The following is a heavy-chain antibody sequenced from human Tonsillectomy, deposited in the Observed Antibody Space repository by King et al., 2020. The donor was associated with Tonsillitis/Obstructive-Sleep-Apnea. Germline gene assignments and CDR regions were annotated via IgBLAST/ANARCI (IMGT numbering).Heavy chain of an antibody. CDR1: GFLFRNYW. V-gene: IGHV3-7*04. CDR2: IKQDESQK. D-gene: IGHD5-12*01. CDR3: AKGLRGYTTYDVDH. J-gene: IGHJ5*02. Sequence: DVQLVESGGGLVRPGGSLRLSCSASGFLFRNYWMTWVRQAPGKGLEWVANIKQDESQKYYVDSVKGRFTISRDNSKNSVYLQMNSLRVEETAVYYCAKGLRGYTTYDVDHWGQGILVTVSS.